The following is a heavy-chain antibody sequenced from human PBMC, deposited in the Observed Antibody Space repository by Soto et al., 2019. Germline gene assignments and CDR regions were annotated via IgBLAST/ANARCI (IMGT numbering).Heavy chain of an antibody. J-gene: IGHJ5*02. CDR3: ARLSRPNYYDTSVFFKDNWVDH. V-gene: IGHV1-69*01. Sequence: QVQLVQSGAEVKKPGSSMKVSCKASGGTFNSYDINWVRQAPGQGLEWMGGIIPIVETPKYAQKLQGRVTLTADESTNTVYMELSSLRSEYTARYYCARLSRPNYYDTSVFFKDNWVDHWGQGTLVTVSS. CDR1: GGTFNSYD. D-gene: IGHD3-22*01. CDR2: IIPIVETP.